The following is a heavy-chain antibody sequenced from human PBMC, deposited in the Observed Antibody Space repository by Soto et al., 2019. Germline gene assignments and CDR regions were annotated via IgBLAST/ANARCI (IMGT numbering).Heavy chain of an antibody. D-gene: IGHD1-26*01. CDR2: ISAYNGHT. V-gene: IGHV1-18*01. Sequence: QVQLVQSGAEVKKPGASVKVSCKASGYTFPSYGISWVRQAPGQGLEWMGWISAYNGHTNFAQKLQGRVTMTTDTSPSTAYLELRSLRSDDTAVYYCARGPPLPIVGATNWFDPWGQGTLVTVSS. CDR1: GYTFPSYG. J-gene: IGHJ5*02. CDR3: ARGPPLPIVGATNWFDP.